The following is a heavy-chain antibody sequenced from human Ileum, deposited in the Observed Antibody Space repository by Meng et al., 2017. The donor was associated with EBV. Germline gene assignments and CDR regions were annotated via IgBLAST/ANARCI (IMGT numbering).Heavy chain of an antibody. J-gene: IGHJ4*02. CDR1: GYSISSTNW. Sequence: QLQTPGPLLMTPQYSRHFTCAVPGYSISSTNWWGWIRPPPRKGLEWIGYIYYSGSTSYNPSLKSRVTMSVDTSKNQFSLNLNSVTAVDTAVYYCARNVPGTSAYYDWGQGTLVTVSS. D-gene: IGHD3-22*01. CDR3: ARNVPGTSAYYD. V-gene: IGHV4-28*01. CDR2: IYYSGST.